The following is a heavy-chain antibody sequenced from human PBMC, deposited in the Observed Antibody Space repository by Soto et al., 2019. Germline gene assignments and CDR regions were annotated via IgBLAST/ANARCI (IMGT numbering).Heavy chain of an antibody. CDR2: IYYSGST. CDR3: ARPRPTYCSSTSCYTHDAFDI. J-gene: IGHJ3*02. CDR1: CCPLRSSRYY. V-gene: IGHV4-39*01. Sequence: SGTPSPPLTFSCCPLRSSRYYSGWIPPPPGKGLGGIGSIYYSGSTYYNPSLKSRVTISVDTSKNQFSLKLSSVTAADTAVYYCARPRPTYCSSTSCYTHDAFDIWGQGTMVTVSS. D-gene: IGHD2-2*02.